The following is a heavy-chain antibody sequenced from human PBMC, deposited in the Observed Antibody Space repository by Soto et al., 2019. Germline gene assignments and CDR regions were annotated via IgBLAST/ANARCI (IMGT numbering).Heavy chain of an antibody. V-gene: IGHV4-31*03. J-gene: IGHJ6*02. CDR1: GCSISSCGYY. CDR3: ASDRQDFWSGYLYGMDV. CDR2: IYYSGST. D-gene: IGHD3-3*01. Sequence: SETLSLTCTVSGCSISSCGYYWIWIRQHPWTGLEWIGYIYYSGSTYYNPSFKSRVTISVDTSKNQFSLKLSSVTAADTAVYYCASDRQDFWSGYLYGMDVWGQGTTVTVSS.